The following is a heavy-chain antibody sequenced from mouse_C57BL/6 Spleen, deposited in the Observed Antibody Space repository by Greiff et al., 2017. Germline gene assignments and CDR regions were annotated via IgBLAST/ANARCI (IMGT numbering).Heavy chain of an antibody. CDR1: GYTFTSYW. J-gene: IGHJ2*01. CDR2: IYPSDSET. V-gene: IGHV1-61*01. CDR3: ARGGWCLDY. Sequence: QVQLQQPGAELVRPGPSVKLSCKASGYTFTSYWMDWVKQRPGQGLEWIGNIYPSDSETHYNQKFKDKATLTVDKSSSTAYMQLSSLTSEDSAVYYCARGGWCLDYWGQGTTLTVSS. D-gene: IGHD1-1*02.